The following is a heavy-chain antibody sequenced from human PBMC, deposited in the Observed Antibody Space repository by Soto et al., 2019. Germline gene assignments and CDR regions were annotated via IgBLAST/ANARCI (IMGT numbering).Heavy chain of an antibody. Sequence: GGSLRLSCAASGFTFSSYGMHWVRQAPGKGLEWVAVISYDGSNKYYADSVKGRFTISRDNSKNTLYLQMNSLRAEDTAVYYCAKESIAARTLYYYYYMDVWGKGTTVTVSS. CDR2: ISYDGSNK. CDR1: GFTFSSYG. V-gene: IGHV3-30*18. J-gene: IGHJ6*03. CDR3: AKESIAARTLYYYYYMDV. D-gene: IGHD6-6*01.